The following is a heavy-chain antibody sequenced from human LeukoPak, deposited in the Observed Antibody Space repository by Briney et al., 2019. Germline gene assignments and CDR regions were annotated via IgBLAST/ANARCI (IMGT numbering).Heavy chain of an antibody. CDR1: GFTFSNYW. D-gene: IGHD6-19*01. J-gene: IGHJ6*02. CDR2: LNGDGDYT. V-gene: IGHV3-74*01. Sequence: PGGSLRLSCAVSGFTFSNYWMYWVRQGPGKGLVWVSRLNGDGDYTNYEDSVKGRFTISRDNAKNTLYLQMNSLRAEDTAVYYCVRGSNGWSGMGVWGQGTTVTVSS. CDR3: VRGSNGWSGMGV.